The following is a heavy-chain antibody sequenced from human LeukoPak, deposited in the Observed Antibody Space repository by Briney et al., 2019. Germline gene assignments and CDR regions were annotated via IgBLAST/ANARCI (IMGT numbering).Heavy chain of an antibody. Sequence: PSETLSLTCTVSGGSISSYYWSWIRQPPGKGLEWIGYIYYSGSTNYNPSLKSRVTISVDTSKNQFSLKLSSVTAADTAVYYCARDRAPSGYSSGWYIKDYYYYGMGVWGQGTTVTVSS. D-gene: IGHD6-19*01. CDR3: ARDRAPSGYSSGWYIKDYYYYGMGV. CDR2: IYYSGST. J-gene: IGHJ6*02. V-gene: IGHV4-59*01. CDR1: GGSISSYY.